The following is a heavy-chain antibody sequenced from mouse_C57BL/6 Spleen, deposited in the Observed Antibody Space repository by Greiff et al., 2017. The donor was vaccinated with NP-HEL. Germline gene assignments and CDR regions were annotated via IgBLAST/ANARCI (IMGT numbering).Heavy chain of an antibody. CDR1: GYAFSSSW. J-gene: IGHJ4*01. V-gene: IGHV1-82*01. D-gene: IGHD5-5*01. CDR2: IYPGDGDT. CDR3: ARGNYSLRAMDY. Sequence: QVQLQQSGPELVKPGASVKISCKASGYAFSSSWMNWVKQRPGKGLEWIGRIYPGDGDTNYNGKFKGKATLTADKSSSTAYMQLSSLTSEDSAVYFCARGNYSLRAMDYWGQGTSVTVSS.